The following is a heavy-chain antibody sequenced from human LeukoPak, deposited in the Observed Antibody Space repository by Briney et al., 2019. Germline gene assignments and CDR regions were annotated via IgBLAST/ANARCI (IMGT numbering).Heavy chain of an antibody. J-gene: IGHJ4*02. V-gene: IGHV3-73*01. Sequence: GGSLRLSCAASGFTFSASTMHWVRQASGKGLEWVGRIRSKPNSYATAYAASVKGRFTISRDDSKSTAYLQMNSLETEDTAVYYCTTVDTIMVWGQGTLVTVSS. D-gene: IGHD5-18*01. CDR3: TTVDTIMV. CDR2: IRSKPNSYAT. CDR1: GFTFSAST.